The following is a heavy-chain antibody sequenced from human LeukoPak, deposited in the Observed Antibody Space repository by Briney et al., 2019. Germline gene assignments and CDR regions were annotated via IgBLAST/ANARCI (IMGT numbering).Heavy chain of an antibody. J-gene: IGHJ5*02. CDR2: ISSSSSYI. CDR3: ARDGLVDDSSS. D-gene: IGHD3-22*01. CDR1: GFTFSSYA. V-gene: IGHV3-21*01. Sequence: PGGSLRLSCAASGFTFSSYAMSWVRQAPGKGLEWVSSISSSSSYIYYADSVKGRFTISRDNAKNSLYLQMNSLRAEDTAVYYCARDGLVDDSSSWGQGTLVTVSS.